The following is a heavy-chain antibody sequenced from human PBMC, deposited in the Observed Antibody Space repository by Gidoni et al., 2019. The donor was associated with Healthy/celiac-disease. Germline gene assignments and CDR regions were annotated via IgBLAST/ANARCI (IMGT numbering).Heavy chain of an antibody. CDR1: GFTFSSYW. CDR2: RKQDGSEK. D-gene: IGHD3-22*01. J-gene: IGHJ4*02. CDR3: ASILDYDSSGYYGFHY. Sequence: EVQLVESGGGLVQPVRSLRLSCAASGFTFSSYWMSWVRQAPGKGLEWVANRKQDGSEKYYGDSVRGRFTISRDNAKNSLYLQMNSLRAEDTAVYYCASILDYDSSGYYGFHYWGQGTLVTVSS. V-gene: IGHV3-7*03.